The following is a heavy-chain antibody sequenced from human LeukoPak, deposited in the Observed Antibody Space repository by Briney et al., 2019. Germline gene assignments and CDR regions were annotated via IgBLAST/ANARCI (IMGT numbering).Heavy chain of an antibody. Sequence: SETLSLTCTVSGGSISSYYWSWIRQPPGKGLEWIGYIYYSGSTNYNPSLKSRVTISVDTSKNQFSVKLSSVTAADTAVYYCATSFYSNYVSYYYYMDVWGKGTTVTVSS. CDR2: IYYSGST. V-gene: IGHV4-59*01. CDR3: ATSFYSNYVSYYYYMDV. J-gene: IGHJ6*03. CDR1: GGSISSYY. D-gene: IGHD4-11*01.